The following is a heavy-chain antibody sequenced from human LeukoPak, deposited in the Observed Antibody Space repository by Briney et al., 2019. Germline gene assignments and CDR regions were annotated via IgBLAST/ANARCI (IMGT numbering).Heavy chain of an antibody. D-gene: IGHD6-13*01. CDR1: GFTFSSYA. J-gene: IGHJ5*02. Sequence: PGGSLRLSCAASGFTFSSYAMSWVRQAPGKGLEWVSAISGSGGSTYYADSVKGRFTISRDNSKNTLYLQMNSLRAEDTGVYYCAKGWGSTWYLAGSWGQGTLVTVSS. CDR3: AKGWGSTWYLAGS. CDR2: ISGSGGST. V-gene: IGHV3-23*01.